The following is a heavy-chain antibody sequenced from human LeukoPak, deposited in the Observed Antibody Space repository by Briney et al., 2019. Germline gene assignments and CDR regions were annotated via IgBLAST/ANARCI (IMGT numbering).Heavy chain of an antibody. J-gene: IGHJ4*02. CDR1: GFTFSNYW. V-gene: IGHV3-7*03. D-gene: IGHD2/OR15-2a*01. Sequence: GGSLRLSCAASGFTFSNYWMSWVRQAPGKGLEWVANIKEDGSEKYYVDAVKGRFTISRDNAKKSLFLQMNSLRAEDTAVYYCARDPHFSRSVDYWGQGTLVTVSS. CDR2: IKEDGSEK. CDR3: ARDPHFSRSVDY.